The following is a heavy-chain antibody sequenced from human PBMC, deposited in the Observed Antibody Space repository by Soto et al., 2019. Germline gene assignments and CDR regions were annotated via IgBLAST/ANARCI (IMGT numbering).Heavy chain of an antibody. D-gene: IGHD3-10*01. V-gene: IGHV3-33*01. CDR3: ARDGYGSGSYYIDY. CDR2: IWYDGSNK. Sequence: PGGSLRLSCAASGFTFSSYGMHWVRQAPGKGLEWVAVIWYDGSNKYYADYVKGRFTISRDNSKNTLYLQMNSLRAEDTNVYYCARDGYGSGSYYIDYWGQGTLVTVSS. J-gene: IGHJ4*02. CDR1: GFTFSSYG.